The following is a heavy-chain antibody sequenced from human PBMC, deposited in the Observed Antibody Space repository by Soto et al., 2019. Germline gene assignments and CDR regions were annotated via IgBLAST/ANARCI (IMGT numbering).Heavy chain of an antibody. CDR2: ISGSGGST. J-gene: IGHJ3*02. Sequence: LRLSCAASGFTFSSYAMSWVRQAPGKGLEWVSAISGSGGSTYYADSVKGRFTISRDNSKNTLYLQMNSLRAEDTAVYYCAKASGIAAAGYDAFDIWGQGTMVTVSS. V-gene: IGHV3-23*01. CDR3: AKASGIAAAGYDAFDI. D-gene: IGHD6-13*01. CDR1: GFTFSSYA.